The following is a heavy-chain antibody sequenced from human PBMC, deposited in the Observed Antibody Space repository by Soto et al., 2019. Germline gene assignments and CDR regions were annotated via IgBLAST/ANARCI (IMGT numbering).Heavy chain of an antibody. CDR3: ARVSRVSWYGYFDF. V-gene: IGHV4-30-2*01. J-gene: IGHJ4*02. Sequence: PSETLSLTCAVSGGSISSGGYSWSWIRQPPGKGLEWIGYIYHSGSTYYNPSLKSRVTISVDRSRNQFSLKLSSVTAADTAIYYCARVSRVSWYGYFDFWGQGRLVTVSS. CDR2: IYHSGST. D-gene: IGHD6-13*01. CDR1: GGSISSGGYS.